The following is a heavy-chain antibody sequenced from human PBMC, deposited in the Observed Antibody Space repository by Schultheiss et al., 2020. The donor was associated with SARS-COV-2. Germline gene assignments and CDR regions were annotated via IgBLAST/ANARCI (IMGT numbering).Heavy chain of an antibody. CDR3: ARAGTSIASTDGMDV. D-gene: IGHD6-6*01. CDR2: ISSSSSYI. J-gene: IGHJ6*02. Sequence: GESLKISCAASGFTFSSYSMNWVRQAPGKGLEWVSSISSSSSYIYYADSVKGRFTISRDNAKNSLYLQMNSLRAEDTAVYYCARAGTSIASTDGMDVWGQGTTVTV. CDR1: GFTFSSYS. V-gene: IGHV3-21*01.